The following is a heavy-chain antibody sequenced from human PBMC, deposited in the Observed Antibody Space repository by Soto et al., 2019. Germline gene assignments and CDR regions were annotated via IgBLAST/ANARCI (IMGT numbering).Heavy chain of an antibody. CDR3: ARDSDYGDYASYFDY. CDR2: IIPIFGTA. D-gene: IGHD4-17*01. J-gene: IGHJ4*02. CDR1: GGTFSSYA. Sequence: SCKASGGTFSSYAISWVRQAPGQGLEWMGGIIPIFGTANYAQKFQGRVTITADESTSTAYMELSSLRSEDTAVYYCARDSDYGDYASYFDYWGQGTLVTVSS. V-gene: IGHV1-69*01.